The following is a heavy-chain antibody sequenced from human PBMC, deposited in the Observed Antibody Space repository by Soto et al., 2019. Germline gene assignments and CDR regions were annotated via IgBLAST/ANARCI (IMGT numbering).Heavy chain of an antibody. CDR2: INHSGST. V-gene: IGHV4-34*01. D-gene: IGHD2-15*01. Sequence: SETLSLTCAVYGGSFSGYYWSWIRQPPGKGLEWIGEINHSGSTNYNPSLKSRVTISVDTSKNQFSLKLSSVTAADTAVYYCERGSSGGSWNYYYYYMDVWGKGTTVTVSS. J-gene: IGHJ6*03. CDR1: GGSFSGYY. CDR3: ERGSSGGSWNYYYYYMDV.